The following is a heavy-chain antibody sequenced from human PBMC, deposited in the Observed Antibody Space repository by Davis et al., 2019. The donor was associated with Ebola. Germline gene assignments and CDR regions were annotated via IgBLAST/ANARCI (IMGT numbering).Heavy chain of an antibody. J-gene: IGHJ4*02. CDR3: ASALSSRSASGIFDW. D-gene: IGHD6-13*01. CDR1: GGSISTYY. CDR2: IFYTGIT. Sequence: PSVTLSLTCTVSGGSISTYYWTWIRQPPGKGLEWIGYIFYTGITNYNPSLKSRVTISVDTSKNQFSLKLSSVTAADTAVYYCASALSSRSASGIFDWWGQGTMVIVSS. V-gene: IGHV4-59*01.